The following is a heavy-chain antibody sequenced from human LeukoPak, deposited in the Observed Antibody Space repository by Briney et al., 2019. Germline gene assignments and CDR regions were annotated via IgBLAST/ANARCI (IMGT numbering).Heavy chain of an antibody. V-gene: IGHV3-30*18. CDR3: AKGSGSGWYGWFAP. CDR2: ISYDGNAK. J-gene: IGHJ5*02. Sequence: PGQSLRLSCEASGFTFRGYGMHWVRQSPGKGLEWVAVISYDGNAKAFADSVKGRFIISRDNSKNTFFLQMNTLRAADTAVYYCAKGSGSGWYGWFAPWGEGTLVTVSS. CDR1: GFTFRGYG. D-gene: IGHD6-19*01.